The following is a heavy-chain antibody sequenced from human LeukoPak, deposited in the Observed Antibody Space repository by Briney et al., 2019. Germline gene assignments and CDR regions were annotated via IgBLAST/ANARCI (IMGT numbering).Heavy chain of an antibody. D-gene: IGHD6-13*01. V-gene: IGHV1-69*05. CDR3: AREGAAAGNFYNMDV. J-gene: IGHJ6*03. CDR1: GGTFSSYA. Sequence: SVKVSCKASGGTFSSYAISWVRQAPGQGLEWMGGIIPIFGTANYAQKFQGRVTITTDESTSTAYMELSSLRSEDTAVYYCAREGAAAGNFYNMDVWGKGTTVTVSS. CDR2: IIPIFGTA.